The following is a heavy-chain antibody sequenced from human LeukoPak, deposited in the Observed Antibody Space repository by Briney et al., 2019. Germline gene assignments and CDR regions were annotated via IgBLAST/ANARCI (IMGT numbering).Heavy chain of an antibody. Sequence: PGGSLRLSCAASEFTFSSYWMHWVRQAPGKGLVWVSRINSDGSDSSYADSVKGRFTISRDNAKNTLYLQLNSLRAEDTAVYYCARASDSSGYYDYWGQGTLVTVSS. CDR3: ARASDSSGYYDY. V-gene: IGHV3-74*01. CDR2: INSDGSDS. J-gene: IGHJ4*02. D-gene: IGHD3-22*01. CDR1: EFTFSSYW.